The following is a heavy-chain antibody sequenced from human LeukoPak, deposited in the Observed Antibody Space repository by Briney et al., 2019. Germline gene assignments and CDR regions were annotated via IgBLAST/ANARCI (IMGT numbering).Heavy chain of an antibody. J-gene: IGHJ4*02. V-gene: IGHV5-51*01. CDR3: ARRPRGYYDSSGYPFDY. CDR1: GYSFTSYW. CDR2: IYPGDSDT. Sequence: GESLKISCKGSGYSFTSYWIGWVRQMPGKGLEWMGIIYPGDSDTRYSPSFQGQVTISADKSISTAYLQWSSLKASDTAMYYCARRPRGYYDSSGYPFDYWGQGTLVTVSS. D-gene: IGHD3-22*01.